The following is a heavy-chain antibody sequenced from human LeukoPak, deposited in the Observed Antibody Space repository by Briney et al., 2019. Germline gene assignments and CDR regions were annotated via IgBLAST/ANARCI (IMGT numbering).Heavy chain of an antibody. CDR1: GFTFSSYA. V-gene: IGHV3-23*01. D-gene: IGHD1-14*01. CDR3: ASSPRKSYYFDY. Sequence: GGSLRLSCAASGFTFSSYAMSWVRQAPGKGLEWVSAISGSGGSTYYADSVKGRFTISRDNSKNTLYLQMNSLRAEDTAVYYCASSPRKSYYFDYWGQGTLVTVSS. CDR2: ISGSGGST. J-gene: IGHJ4*02.